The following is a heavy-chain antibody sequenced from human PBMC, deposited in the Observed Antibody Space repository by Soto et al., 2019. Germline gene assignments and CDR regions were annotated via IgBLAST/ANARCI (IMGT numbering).Heavy chain of an antibody. CDR3: ARLLPTTSFDY. V-gene: IGHV1-18*01. Sequence: ASVKVSCKASGYIFTSYGFSWVRQAPGQGLEWVGWISPFNGNTNYAQKLQGRVTMTTDTSTSTAYMELRSLRSDDTAVYYCARLLPTTSFDYWGQGTLVTVSS. J-gene: IGHJ4*02. D-gene: IGHD4-17*01. CDR1: GYIFTSYG. CDR2: ISPFNGNT.